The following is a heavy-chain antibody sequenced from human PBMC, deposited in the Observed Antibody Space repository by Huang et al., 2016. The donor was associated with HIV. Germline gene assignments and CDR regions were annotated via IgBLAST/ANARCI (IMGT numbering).Heavy chain of an antibody. CDR3: ARGDYGDYVGIDY. CDR1: GFTFSGYA. V-gene: IGHV3-30*19. J-gene: IGHJ4*02. Sequence: QVHLMESGGGVVQPGKSLRLSCTTSGFTFSGYAMHWVRQTPGKGLEWVAVISLDGGTKDYADSVKGRFIISRDNSKKTLYVQMNSLRAEDTAVYYCARGDYGDYVGIDYWGQGTLVTVSS. CDR2: ISLDGGTK. D-gene: IGHD4-17*01.